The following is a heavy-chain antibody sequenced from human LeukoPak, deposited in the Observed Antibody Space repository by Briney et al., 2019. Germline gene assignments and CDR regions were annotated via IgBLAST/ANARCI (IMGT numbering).Heavy chain of an antibody. D-gene: IGHD3-22*01. CDR3: GKTSPNYYDSSGNRDY. CDR1: RFTFSSYG. CDR2: IQYDGSNE. J-gene: IGHJ4*02. V-gene: IGHV3-30*02. Sequence: GGSLRLSCAASRFTFSSYGMHWVRQAPGKGLEWVAYIQYDGSNEQYADSVKGRFTISRDNSKNTLYLRMNSLRAEDTAVYYCGKTSPNYYDSSGNRDYWGQGTLVTVSS.